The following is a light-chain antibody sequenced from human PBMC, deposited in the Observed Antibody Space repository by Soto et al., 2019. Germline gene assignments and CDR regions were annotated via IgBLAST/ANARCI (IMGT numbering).Light chain of an antibody. CDR2: GAS. Sequence: MLMTQSPATLSVSPGEGLTLSCRASQSISRTLAWYQQRPGQAPRLLIYGASSRATGVPARFSGSGSGTEFTLTISSLQSEDFAVYYCQQYNDWPLTFGGGTKVDIK. V-gene: IGKV3-15*01. CDR3: QQYNDWPLT. J-gene: IGKJ4*01. CDR1: QSISRT.